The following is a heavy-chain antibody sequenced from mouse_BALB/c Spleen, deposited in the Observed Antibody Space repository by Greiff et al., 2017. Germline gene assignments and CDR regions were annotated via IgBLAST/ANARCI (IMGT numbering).Heavy chain of an antibody. D-gene: IGHD4-1*01. Sequence: QVQLQQSGPGLVQPSQSLSITCTVSGFSLTSYGVHWVRQSPGKGLEWLGVIWSGGSTDYNAAFISRLSISKDNSKSQVFFKMNSLQANDTAIYYCAPQLTGNAWFAYWGQGTLVTVSA. J-gene: IGHJ3*01. CDR3: APQLTGNAWFAY. V-gene: IGHV2-2*02. CDR1: GFSLTSYG. CDR2: IWSGGST.